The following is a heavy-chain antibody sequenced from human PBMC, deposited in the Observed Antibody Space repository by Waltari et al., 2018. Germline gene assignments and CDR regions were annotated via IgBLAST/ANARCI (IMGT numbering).Heavy chain of an antibody. CDR2: MQYSGST. CDR3: GRIAFGDDGGYFQH. CDR1: GGSISTNYN. Sequence: QLQLQESGPGLVKPSETLSLTCTVSGGSISTNYNWGWIRQPPGKGLEWMGNMQYSGSTFYNPALKRRVTISLDTSKNQFSLRLSSVGAADTAVYFCGRIAFGDDGGYFQHWGQGTLVTVSS. V-gene: IGHV4-39*01. J-gene: IGHJ1*01. D-gene: IGHD4-17*01.